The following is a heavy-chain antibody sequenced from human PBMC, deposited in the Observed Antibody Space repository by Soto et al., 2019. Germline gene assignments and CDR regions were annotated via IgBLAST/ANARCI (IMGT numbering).Heavy chain of an antibody. Sequence: EVQLLESGGGLVQPGGSLRLACAVSGFTFRSSPMSWFRRAPGKGLEWVSGINGGADSKDYAESVRGRFTIARHNSKNTLLLQMNSMRAEDTALSYCAKDSHGRISSPTHDHGGQGTLVTVSS. CDR1: GFTFRSSP. CDR3: AKDSHGRISSPTHDH. CDR2: INGGADSK. V-gene: IGHV3-23*01. D-gene: IGHD6-6*01. J-gene: IGHJ4*02.